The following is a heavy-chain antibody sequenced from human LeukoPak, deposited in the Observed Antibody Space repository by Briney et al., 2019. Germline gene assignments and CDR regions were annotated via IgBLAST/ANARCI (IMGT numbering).Heavy chain of an antibody. V-gene: IGHV1-69*13. J-gene: IGHJ6*02. CDR2: IIPIFGTA. CDR3: ARGDVVVVPAAQYYYYGMTS. CDR1: GGTFSSYA. Sequence: SVKVSCKASGGTFSSYAISWVRQAPGQGLEWMGGIIPIFGTANYAQKFQGRVTITADESTSTAYMELSSLRSEDTAVYYCARGDVVVVPAAQYYYYGMTSGAKGPRSPSP. D-gene: IGHD2-2*01.